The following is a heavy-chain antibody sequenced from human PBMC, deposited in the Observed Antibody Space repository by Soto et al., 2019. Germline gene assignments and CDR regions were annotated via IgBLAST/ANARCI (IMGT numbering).Heavy chain of an antibody. Sequence: SETLSLTCAVYGGSFSGYYWSWIRQPPGKGLEWIGEINHSGSTNYNPSLKSRVNISVDTSKNQFSLKLSSVTAADTALYYCARGYFDWLEYYYYYGMDVWGQGTTVTVSS. J-gene: IGHJ6*02. CDR3: ARGYFDWLEYYYYYGMDV. CDR2: INHSGST. D-gene: IGHD3-9*01. CDR1: GGSFSGYY. V-gene: IGHV4-34*01.